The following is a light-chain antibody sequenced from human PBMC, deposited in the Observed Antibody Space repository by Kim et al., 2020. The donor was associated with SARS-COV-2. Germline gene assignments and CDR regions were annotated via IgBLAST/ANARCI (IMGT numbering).Light chain of an antibody. CDR2: QDS. J-gene: IGLJ1*01. CDR3: QAWDSSTDYV. V-gene: IGLV3-1*01. Sequence: SYELTQPPSVSVSPGQTASITCSGDKLGDKYACWYQQKPGQSPVLVIYQDSKRPSGIPERFSGSNSGNTATLTISGTQAMDEDDYYCQAWDSSTDYVFGT. CDR1: KLGDKY.